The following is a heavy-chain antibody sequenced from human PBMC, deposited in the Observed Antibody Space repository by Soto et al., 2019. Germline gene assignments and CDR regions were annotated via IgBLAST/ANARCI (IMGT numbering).Heavy chain of an antibody. D-gene: IGHD6-19*01. V-gene: IGHV4-34*01. Sequence: QVQLQQWGAGLLKPSETLSLTCAVYGGSFSGYYWSWIRQPPGKGLEWIWEINHSGSTNYNPSLKGRVNLSVDSSKNQVFLKLGSVGGPVTAGYYWARGSGLPGSSGRDGDYWGQGTLVTVSS. J-gene: IGHJ4*02. CDR1: GGSFSGYY. CDR3: ARGSGLPGSSGRDGDY. CDR2: INHSGST.